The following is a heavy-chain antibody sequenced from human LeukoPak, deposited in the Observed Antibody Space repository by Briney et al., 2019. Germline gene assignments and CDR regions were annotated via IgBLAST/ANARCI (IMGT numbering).Heavy chain of an antibody. Sequence: SGTLSLTCAVSGGSISSSNWWSWVRQPPGKGLEWIGEIYHSGSTNYNPSLKSRVTISVDKSKNQLSLKLSSVTAADAAVYYCASGRITMVRGVIITGWFDPWGQGTLVTVSS. CDR1: GGSISSSNW. V-gene: IGHV4-4*02. CDR3: ASGRITMVRGVIITGWFDP. CDR2: IYHSGST. J-gene: IGHJ5*02. D-gene: IGHD3-10*01.